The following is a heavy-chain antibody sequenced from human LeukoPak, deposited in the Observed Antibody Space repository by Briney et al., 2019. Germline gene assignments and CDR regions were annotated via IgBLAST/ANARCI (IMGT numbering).Heavy chain of an antibody. CDR3: ARGAYYDSSVRVWFDP. CDR1: GYTFTSYD. J-gene: IGHJ5*02. Sequence: GASVKVSCKASGYTFTSYDINWVRQATGQGLEWMGWMNPNIGNTGYAQKFQGRVTITRNTSISTAYMELSSLRSEDTAVYYCARGAYYDSSVRVWFDPWGQGTLVTVSS. D-gene: IGHD3-22*01. V-gene: IGHV1-8*03. CDR2: MNPNIGNT.